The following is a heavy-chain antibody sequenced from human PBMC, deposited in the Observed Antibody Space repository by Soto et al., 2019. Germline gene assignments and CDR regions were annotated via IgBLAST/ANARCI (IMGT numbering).Heavy chain of an antibody. CDR1: GGSISSYY. Sequence: SETLSLTCTVSGGSISSYYWSWIRQPPGKGLEWIGYIYYSGSTNYNPSLKSRVTISVDTSKNQFSLKLSSVTAADTAVYYCARRGDGGYSYRFDYWGQGTLVTVSS. J-gene: IGHJ4*02. CDR3: ARRGDGGYSYRFDY. D-gene: IGHD5-18*01. CDR2: IYYSGST. V-gene: IGHV4-59*01.